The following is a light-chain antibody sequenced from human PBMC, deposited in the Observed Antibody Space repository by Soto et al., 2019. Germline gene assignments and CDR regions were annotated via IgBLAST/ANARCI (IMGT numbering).Light chain of an antibody. CDR1: QGIRKD. CDR3: LHDYNYPQA. J-gene: IGKJ1*01. V-gene: IGKV1-6*01. CDR2: AAS. Sequence: IQMTQSPSSVSASVGDRVTITCRASQGIRKDLGWYQQKPGKAPKLLIFAASSLQSGVPSRFSGSGSGTDFTLTISSLQPEDFATYYCLHDYNYPQAFGQGTKVDIK.